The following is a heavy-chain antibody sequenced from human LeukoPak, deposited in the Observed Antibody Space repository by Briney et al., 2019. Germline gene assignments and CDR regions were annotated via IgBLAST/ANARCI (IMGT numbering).Heavy chain of an antibody. CDR1: GYTFTNYA. Sequence: PGASVKVSCKASGYTFTNYAISWVRQAPGQGLEWVGWISAYNGNTNYAQKLQGRVTMTTDTSTSTAYMELRSLRSDDTAVYYCARDLGTPWRLVSIDYWGQGTLVTVSS. D-gene: IGHD3-9*01. CDR2: ISAYNGNT. J-gene: IGHJ4*02. CDR3: ARDLGTPWRLVSIDY. V-gene: IGHV1-18*01.